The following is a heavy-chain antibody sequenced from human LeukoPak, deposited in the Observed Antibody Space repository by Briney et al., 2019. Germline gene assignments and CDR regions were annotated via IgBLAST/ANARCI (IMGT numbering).Heavy chain of an antibody. Sequence: GESLNIPCKGSGYSFTSYWIGWVRQMPGKGLEWMGIIYPGDSDTRYSPSFQGQVTISADKSISTAYLQWSSLKASDTAMYYCATPRGEYCGGDCPFDYWGQGTLVTVSS. V-gene: IGHV5-51*01. CDR3: ATPRGEYCGGDCPFDY. CDR2: IYPGDSDT. D-gene: IGHD2-21*02. J-gene: IGHJ4*02. CDR1: GYSFTSYW.